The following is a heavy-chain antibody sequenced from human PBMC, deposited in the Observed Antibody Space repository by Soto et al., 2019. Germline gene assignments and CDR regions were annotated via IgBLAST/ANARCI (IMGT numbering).Heavy chain of an antibody. CDR3: SKQSDCDSLYSYIDV. CDR1: GFTFSRYT. V-gene: IGHV3-23*01. D-gene: IGHD2-21*02. CDR2: ISGSGSV. Sequence: EVQLLESGGVLVQPGESLRLSCAASGFTFSRYTMSWVRRAPGKGLEWVSSISGSGSVDYADSVTGRFTISRDNSKNTLLLEVDSRKADDSALYYCSKQSDCDSLYSYIDVWGKGTTVTVSS. J-gene: IGHJ6*03.